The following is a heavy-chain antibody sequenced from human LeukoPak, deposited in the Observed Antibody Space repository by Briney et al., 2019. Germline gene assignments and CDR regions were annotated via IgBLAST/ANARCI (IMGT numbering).Heavy chain of an antibody. Sequence: ASVKVSCKASGYTFTGYYMHWVRQAPGQGLEWMGWISPNSGGTNYAQKFQGRVTMTRDTSISTAYMELSRLRPDDTAVYYCARGEPLWGVRGVIITTYYFDYWGQGTLVTVSS. D-gene: IGHD3-10*02. CDR2: ISPNSGGT. CDR3: ARGEPLWGVRGVIITTYYFDY. J-gene: IGHJ4*02. V-gene: IGHV1-2*02. CDR1: GYTFTGYY.